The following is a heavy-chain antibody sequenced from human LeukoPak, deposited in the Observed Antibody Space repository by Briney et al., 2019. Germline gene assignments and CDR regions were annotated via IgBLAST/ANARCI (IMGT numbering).Heavy chain of an antibody. D-gene: IGHD3-22*01. CDR1: GGSISSSSYY. V-gene: IGHV4-39*07. CDR3: ARATPMIVVFFDY. J-gene: IGHJ4*02. Sequence: PSETLSLTCTVSGGSISSSSYYWGWIRQPPGKGLEWIGSIYYSGSTYYNPSLKSRVTISVDTSKNQFSLKLSSVTAADTAVYYCARATPMIVVFFDYWGQGTLVTVSS. CDR2: IYYSGST.